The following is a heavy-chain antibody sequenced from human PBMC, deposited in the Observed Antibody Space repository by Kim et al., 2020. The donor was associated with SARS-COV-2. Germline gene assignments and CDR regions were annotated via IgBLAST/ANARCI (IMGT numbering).Heavy chain of an antibody. Sequence: ANSRKGRFTISRGNAENSLYLEMNSLRAEDTAVYYWARVAVGASSWHYFDSWGQGTLVTVSS. J-gene: IGHJ4*02. D-gene: IGHD6-13*01. CDR3: ARVAVGASSWHYFDS. V-gene: IGHV3-11*05.